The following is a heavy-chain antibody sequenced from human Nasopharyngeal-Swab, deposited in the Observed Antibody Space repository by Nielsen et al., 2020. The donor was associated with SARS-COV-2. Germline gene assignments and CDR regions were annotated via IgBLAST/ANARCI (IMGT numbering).Heavy chain of an antibody. Sequence: SVKVSCKASGYNFTSYYIHWVRPAPGQGLEWMGIINSSGGSTSYAQKFQGRVMMTRDTSTSTVYMELSSLRSEDTAVYYCRRGKAFDIWGQGTMVTVSS. CDR1: GYNFTSYY. CDR2: INSSGGST. J-gene: IGHJ3*02. V-gene: IGHV1-46*03. CDR3: RRGKAFDI.